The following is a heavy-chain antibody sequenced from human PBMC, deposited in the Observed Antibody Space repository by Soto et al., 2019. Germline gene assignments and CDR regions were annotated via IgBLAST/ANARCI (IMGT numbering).Heavy chain of an antibody. CDR3: AKESGGERYAAYFDL. V-gene: IGHV3-30-3*02. J-gene: IGHJ4*02. CDR2: ISYDGTNK. CDR1: GFSFSISP. Sequence: QVQLVESGGGVVQPGRSLRLSCAASGFSFSISPMHWVRQAPGKGPEWVALISYDGTNKFYADSVKGRFTISRDNSKSTLYLQVDSLRPEDTAVYYCAKESGGERYAAYFDLWGQGTLVTVSA. D-gene: IGHD2-21*01.